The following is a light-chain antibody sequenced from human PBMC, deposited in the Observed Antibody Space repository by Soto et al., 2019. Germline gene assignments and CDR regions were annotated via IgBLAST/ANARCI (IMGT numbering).Light chain of an antibody. CDR3: QQCYSSPRT. CDR1: QSITTY. Sequence: DIQMTQSPSTLSASVGDRVTITCRASQSITTYVNWSQQKLGKAPTLLIYAASSLQSGVPSRFSGSGSGTDFTLTISSLQPEEFATYFCQQCYSSPRTFGQGTKVEI. V-gene: IGKV1-39*01. CDR2: AAS. J-gene: IGKJ1*01.